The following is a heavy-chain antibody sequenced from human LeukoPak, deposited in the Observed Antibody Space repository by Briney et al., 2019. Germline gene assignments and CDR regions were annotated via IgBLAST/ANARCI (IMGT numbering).Heavy chain of an antibody. J-gene: IGHJ4*02. CDR2: INSDGSST. Sequence: GGSLRLSCVASGFTFSSFWMHWVRQVPGKGLVWVSRINSDGSSTSYADSVKGRFTISRDNAKNTLYLQMNSLRAEDTAVYFCAGGQWGYLVDYWGQGTLVTVSS. V-gene: IGHV3-74*01. CDR1: GFTFSSFW. CDR3: AGGQWGYLVDY. D-gene: IGHD3-22*01.